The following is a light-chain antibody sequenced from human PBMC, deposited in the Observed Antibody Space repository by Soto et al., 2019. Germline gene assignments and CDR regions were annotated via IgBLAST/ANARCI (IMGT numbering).Light chain of an antibody. CDR1: SSDVGGYNY. CDR3: SSYVGSSNV. V-gene: IGLV2-8*01. J-gene: IGLJ1*01. Sequence: QSVLTQPPSASGSPGQSVAISCTGTSSDVGGYNYVSWYQQHPGKAPKLMIYEVNKRPSGVPDRFSGSKSGNTASLTVSGLQAEDEADYYCSSYVGSSNVFGTGTKVT. CDR2: EVN.